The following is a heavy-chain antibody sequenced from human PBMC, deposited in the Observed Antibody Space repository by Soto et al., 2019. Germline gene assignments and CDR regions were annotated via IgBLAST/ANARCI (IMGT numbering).Heavy chain of an antibody. V-gene: IGHV1-18*04. J-gene: IGHJ4*02. Sequence: GASVKVSCKASGHTFTSYGISWVRQAPGQGLEWMGWISAYNGNTNYAQKLQGRVTMTTDTSTSTAYMELRSLRSDDTAVYYCAGADSSGLPRGWGQGTLVTVSS. CDR1: GHTFTSYG. CDR2: ISAYNGNT. D-gene: IGHD6-19*01. CDR3: AGADSSGLPRG.